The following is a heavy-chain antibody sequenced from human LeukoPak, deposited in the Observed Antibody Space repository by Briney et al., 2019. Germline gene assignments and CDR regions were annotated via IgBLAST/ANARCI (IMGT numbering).Heavy chain of an antibody. CDR2: IWYDGSNK. Sequence: GGSLRLSCAASGLTFSGYDMHWVRQAPGKGLEWVAVIWYDGSNKYYADSVKGRFTISRDNSKNTLYLQMNSLRAEDTAVYYCARDGPTYYYDSSGYYDYWGQGTLVTVSS. D-gene: IGHD3-22*01. V-gene: IGHV3-33*08. CDR3: ARDGPTYYYDSSGYYDY. CDR1: GLTFSGYD. J-gene: IGHJ4*02.